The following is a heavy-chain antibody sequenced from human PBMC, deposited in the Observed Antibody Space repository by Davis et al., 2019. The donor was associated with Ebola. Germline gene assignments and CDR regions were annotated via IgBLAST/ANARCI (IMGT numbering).Heavy chain of an antibody. CDR1: GGSISSGSYY. V-gene: IGHV4-61*09. CDR2: IYTSGST. CDR3: ARCRVYDSSGYYGSRTVCYGMDV. J-gene: IGHJ6*02. Sequence: PSETLSLTCTVSGGSISSGSYYWSWIRQPAGKGLEWIGHIYTSGSTNYNPSLKSRVTISVDTSKNQFSLKLSSVTAADTAVYYCARCRVYDSSGYYGSRTVCYGMDVWGQGTTVTVSS. D-gene: IGHD3-22*01.